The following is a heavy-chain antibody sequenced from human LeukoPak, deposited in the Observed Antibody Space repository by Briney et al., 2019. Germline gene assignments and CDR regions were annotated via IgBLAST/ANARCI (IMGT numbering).Heavy chain of an antibody. Sequence: SETLSLTCTVSGGSISSYYWSWTRQPAGKGLEWIGRIYTSGSTNYNPSLKSRVTMSVDTSKNQFSLKLSSVTAADTAVYYCARVPFNSSSWYTFDYWGQGTLVTVSS. J-gene: IGHJ4*02. CDR1: GGSISSYY. V-gene: IGHV4-4*07. CDR2: IYTSGST. D-gene: IGHD6-13*01. CDR3: ARVPFNSSSWYTFDY.